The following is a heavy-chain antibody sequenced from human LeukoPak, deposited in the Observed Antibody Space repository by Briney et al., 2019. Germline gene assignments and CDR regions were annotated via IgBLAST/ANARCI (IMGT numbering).Heavy chain of an antibody. Sequence: SETLSLTCTVSGGSISSYYWSWIRQPPGKGLEWIGYIYYSGSTNYNPSLKSRVTISVDTSKNQFSLHLNSMTPEDTAVYFCSRDQDGMDVWGQGTTVTVSS. J-gene: IGHJ6*02. CDR1: GGSISSYY. V-gene: IGHV4-59*12. D-gene: IGHD2-15*01. CDR2: IYYSGST. CDR3: SRDQDGMDV.